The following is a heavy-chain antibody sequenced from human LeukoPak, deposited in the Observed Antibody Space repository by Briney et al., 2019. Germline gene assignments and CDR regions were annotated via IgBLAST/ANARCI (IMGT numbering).Heavy chain of an antibody. V-gene: IGHV3-53*01. CDR1: GFTVSSNY. J-gene: IGHJ6*02. CDR3: ARDGTREYSYGYPCYYYGMDV. CDR2: IYSGGST. D-gene: IGHD5-18*01. Sequence: GGSLRLSCAASGFTVSSNYMSWVRQAPGKGLEWVSGIYSGGSTYYADPVKGRFTISRDNSKNTLYLQMNSLRAEDTAVYYCARDGTREYSYGYPCYYYGMDVWGQGTRVTVSS.